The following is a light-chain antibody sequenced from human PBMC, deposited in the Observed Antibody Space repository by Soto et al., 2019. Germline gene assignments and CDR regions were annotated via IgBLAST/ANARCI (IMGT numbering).Light chain of an antibody. J-gene: IGLJ3*02. V-gene: IGLV1-40*01. CDR2: GNS. CDR3: SSYAGSNNLV. CDR1: SSNIGAGYD. Sequence: QSVLTQPPSVSGAPGQRVTISCTGSSSNIGAGYDVHWYQQLPGTAPKLLIYGNSNRPSGVSDRFSGSKSGTSASLAITGLQAEDEADYYCSSYAGSNNLVFGGGTKLTVL.